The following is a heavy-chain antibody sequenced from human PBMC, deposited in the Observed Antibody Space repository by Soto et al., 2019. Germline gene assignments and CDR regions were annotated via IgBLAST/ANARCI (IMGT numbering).Heavy chain of an antibody. Sequence: LSLTCAVSGYSISSGYYWGWIRQPPGKGLEWIGSIYHSGSTYYNPSLKSRVTISVDTSKNQFSLKLSSVTAADTAVYYCARGLVLRYFDWLRGDAFDIWGQGTMVTVSS. V-gene: IGHV4-38-2*01. CDR1: GYSISSGYY. J-gene: IGHJ3*02. CDR3: ARGLVLRYFDWLRGDAFDI. D-gene: IGHD3-9*01. CDR2: IYHSGST.